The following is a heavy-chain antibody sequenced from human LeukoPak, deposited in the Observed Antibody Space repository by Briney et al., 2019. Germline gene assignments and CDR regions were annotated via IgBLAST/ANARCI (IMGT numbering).Heavy chain of an antibody. J-gene: IGHJ4*02. D-gene: IGHD3-9*01. CDR3: ARLATKSYYDILTGYYYFDY. CDR2: INSDGGST. CDR1: GSTFSSYW. V-gene: IGHV3-74*01. Sequence: GGSLRLSCAASGSTFSSYWMHWVRQAPGKGLVWVSRINSDGGSTSYADSVKGRFTISRDNAKNTLYLQMNSLRAEDTAVYYCARLATKSYYDILTGYYYFDYWGQGTLVTVSS.